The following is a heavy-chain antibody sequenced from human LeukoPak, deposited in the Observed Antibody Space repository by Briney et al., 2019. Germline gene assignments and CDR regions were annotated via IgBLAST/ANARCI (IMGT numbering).Heavy chain of an antibody. Sequence: GGSLRLSCAASGFTFSSYGMHWVRQAPGKGLDWVAVIWYDGSNKYYPDSVKGRFTISRDNSKNTLYLQMNSLRPEDTAVYYCAKEEGSGSYHYWGQGTLVTVSS. D-gene: IGHD3-10*01. CDR1: GFTFSSYG. CDR3: AKEEGSGSYHY. V-gene: IGHV3-30*02. CDR2: IWYDGSNK. J-gene: IGHJ4*02.